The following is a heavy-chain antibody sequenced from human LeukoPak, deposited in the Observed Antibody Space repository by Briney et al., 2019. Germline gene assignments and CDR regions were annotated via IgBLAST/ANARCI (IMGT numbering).Heavy chain of an antibody. CDR2: ISWNSGSM. D-gene: IGHD5-12*01. CDR1: GFTFDDYA. Sequence: GRSLRLSCAASGFTFDDYAMHWVRQAPGRGLEWVSGISWNSGSMAYAVSVKRRFTISRDNARNCLYLQMNSLRDEDTALYYCVKGGGYSGYESDWSKDYFDYWGQGTLVTVSS. J-gene: IGHJ4*02. CDR3: VKGGGYSGYESDWSKDYFDY. V-gene: IGHV3-9*01.